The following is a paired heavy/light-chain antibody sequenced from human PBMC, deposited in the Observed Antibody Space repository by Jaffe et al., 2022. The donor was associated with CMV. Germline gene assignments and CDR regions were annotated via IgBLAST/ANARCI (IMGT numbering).Heavy chain of an antibody. CDR2: IYYSGTT. CDR3: ARHRGYNFGL. D-gene: IGHD5-18*01. J-gene: IGHJ4*02. CDR1: GGSISSSGYY. Sequence: QLQLQESGPGRVKPSETLSLTCTVSGGSISSSGYYWGWIRQPPGKGLEWIASIYYSGTTYYNPSLKSRVTISEHTSKNQFSLRLNSVTAADTAMYYCARHRGYNFGLWGQGTLVTVSS. V-gene: IGHV4-39*01.
Light chain of an antibody. V-gene: IGLV2-14*03. J-gene: IGLJ3*02. Sequence: QSDLTQPASVSGSPGQSITISCTGTSSDVGAYNYVSWYQQHPGRAPKLMIYDVTNRPSGVSSRFSGSKSGNTASLTISGLQPEDEADYYCNSYTASTTWVFGGGTKLTVL. CDR3: NSYTASTTWV. CDR1: SSDVGAYNY. CDR2: DVT.